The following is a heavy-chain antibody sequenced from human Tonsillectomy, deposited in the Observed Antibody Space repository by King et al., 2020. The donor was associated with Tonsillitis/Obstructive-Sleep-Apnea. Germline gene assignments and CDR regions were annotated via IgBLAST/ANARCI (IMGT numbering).Heavy chain of an antibody. Sequence: QLVQSGAEVKKPGYSVKVSCKASGGTFSNYGISWVRQAPGQGLEWMGRIIPILGIPNYAQKFQDRVTIIADKSTSIAYMELSSLRSEDTAVYYCARGVKYDLSRGYYMDVWGKGTTVTVSS. CDR1: GGTFSNYG. CDR3: ARGVKYDLSRGYYMDV. J-gene: IGHJ6*03. D-gene: IGHD1-1*01. CDR2: IIPILGIP. V-gene: IGHV1-69*09.